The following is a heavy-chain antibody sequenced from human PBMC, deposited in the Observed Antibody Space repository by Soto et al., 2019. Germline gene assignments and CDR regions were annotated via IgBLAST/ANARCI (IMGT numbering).Heavy chain of an antibody. Sequence: SVKVSCKASGGTFSSYAISWVRQAPGQGLEWMGGIIPIFGTANYAQKFQGRVTITADESTSTAYMELSSLRSEDTAVYYCARDIIAAACLRGYSYYGMDVWGQGITVSVSS. V-gene: IGHV1-69*13. J-gene: IGHJ6*02. CDR3: ARDIIAAACLRGYSYYGMDV. CDR1: GGTFSSYA. D-gene: IGHD6-13*01. CDR2: IIPIFGTA.